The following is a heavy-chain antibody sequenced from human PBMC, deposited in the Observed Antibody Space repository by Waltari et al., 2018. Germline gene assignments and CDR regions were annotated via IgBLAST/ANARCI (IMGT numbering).Heavy chain of an antibody. D-gene: IGHD5-12*01. CDR3: TADLAKGFDY. J-gene: IGHJ4*02. CDR1: GFTFSNAW. V-gene: IGHV3-15*01. CDR2: IKSKTEGGVT. Sequence: EVQLVESGGGLVKPGGSLRLSCAAAGFTFSNAWMSWVRHSPGKGLECVGRIKSKTEGGVTDYAAAVKGRYTISRDESKNTLHLQMNSLKAENTAVYYCTADLAKGFDYWGQGTLVTVSS.